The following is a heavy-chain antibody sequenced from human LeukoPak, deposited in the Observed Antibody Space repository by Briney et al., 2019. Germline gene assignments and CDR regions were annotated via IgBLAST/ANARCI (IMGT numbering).Heavy chain of an antibody. Sequence: GGSLRLSCAASGFTFSSYAMSWVRQAPGKGLEWVSAISGSGGSTYYADSVKGRFTISRDNSKNTLYLQMNSLRAEDTAVYYCAKDKRGYSYGSSNDYWGQGTLVTVSS. CDR2: ISGSGGST. D-gene: IGHD5-18*01. CDR3: AKDKRGYSYGSSNDY. J-gene: IGHJ4*02. CDR1: GFTFSSYA. V-gene: IGHV3-23*01.